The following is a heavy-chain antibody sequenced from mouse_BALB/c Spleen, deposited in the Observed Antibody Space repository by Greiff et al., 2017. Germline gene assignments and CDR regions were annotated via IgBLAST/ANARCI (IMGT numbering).Heavy chain of an antibody. Sequence: EVKLQESGPDLVKPSQSLSLTCTVTGYSITSGYSWPWIRQFPGNKLEWMGYIHYSGSTNYNPSLKSRISITRDTSKNQFFLQLNSVTTEDTATYYCARKETTVVADYAMDYWGQGTSVTVSS. V-gene: IGHV3-1*02. CDR3: ARKETTVVADYAMDY. J-gene: IGHJ4*01. D-gene: IGHD1-1*01. CDR1: GYSITSGYS. CDR2: IHYSGST.